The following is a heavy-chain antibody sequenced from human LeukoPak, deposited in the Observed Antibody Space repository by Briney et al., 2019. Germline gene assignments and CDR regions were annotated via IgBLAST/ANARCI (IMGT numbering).Heavy chain of an antibody. J-gene: IGHJ4*02. D-gene: IGHD3-22*01. CDR2: ISGSGGST. CDR1: GFTLSSDV. Sequence: GGSLRLSCAASGFTLSSDVMSWVRQAPGKGLEWVSAISGSGGSTYYADSVKGRFTISRDNSKNTLYLQMNSLRAEDTAVYYCAKLRYYDNRGYSAFDYLGQGTLVTVSS. V-gene: IGHV3-23*01. CDR3: AKLRYYDNRGYSAFDY.